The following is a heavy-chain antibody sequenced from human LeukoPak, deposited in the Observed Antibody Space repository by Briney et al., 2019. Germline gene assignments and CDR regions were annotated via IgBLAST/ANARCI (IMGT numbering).Heavy chain of an antibody. V-gene: IGHV3-23*01. CDR2: ISGSGGST. CDR1: GFTFSSYA. Sequence: GGSLRLFHAASGFTFSSYAMSWVRQAPGKGLEWVSAISGSGGSTYYADSVKGRFTISRDNSKNTLYLQMNSLRAEDTAVYYCAKDNSFRGCSYSTFDYWGQPRLVGVCS. D-gene: IGHD5-18*01. J-gene: IGHJ4*02. CDR3: AKDNSFRGCSYSTFDY.